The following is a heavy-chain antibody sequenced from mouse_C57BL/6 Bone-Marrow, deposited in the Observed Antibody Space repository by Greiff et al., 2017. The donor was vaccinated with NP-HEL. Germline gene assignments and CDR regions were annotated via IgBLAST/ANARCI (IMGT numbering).Heavy chain of an antibody. CDR1: GYTFTSYW. J-gene: IGHJ1*03. CDR3: ARRVTTENWYFDV. D-gene: IGHD2-2*01. Sequence: VQLQQPGTELVKPGASGYTFTSYWMHWVKQRPGQGLEWIGNINPSNGGTNYNEKFKSKATLTVDKSSSTAYMQLSSLTSEDSAVYYCARRVTTENWYFDVWGTGTTVTVSS. V-gene: IGHV1-53*01. CDR2: INPSNGGT.